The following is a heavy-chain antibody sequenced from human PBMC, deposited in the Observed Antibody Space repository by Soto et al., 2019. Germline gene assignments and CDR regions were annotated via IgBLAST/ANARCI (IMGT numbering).Heavy chain of an antibody. CDR3: ARERYDFWSGYPKGGSYYYYGMDV. CDR1: GDSVSSNSAA. D-gene: IGHD3-3*01. V-gene: IGHV6-1*01. CDR2: TYYRSKWYN. Sequence: LSLTCAISGDSVSSNSAAWNWIRQSPSRGLEWLGRTYYRSKWYNDYAVSVKSRITINPDTSKNQFSLQLNSVTPEDTAVYYCARERYDFWSGYPKGGSYYYYGMDVWGQGTLVTVSS. J-gene: IGHJ6*02.